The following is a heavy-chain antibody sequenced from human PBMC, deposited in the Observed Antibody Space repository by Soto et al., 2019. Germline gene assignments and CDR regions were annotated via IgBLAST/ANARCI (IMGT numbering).Heavy chain of an antibody. J-gene: IGHJ4*02. D-gene: IGHD3-9*01. CDR3: AKDGASYYDILTGYYNGTTFDY. V-gene: IGHV3-30*18. Sequence: PGGSLRLSCAASGFTFSSYGMHWVRQAPGKGLEWVAVISYDGSNKYYADSVKGRFTISRDNSKNTLYLQMNSLRAEDTAVYYCAKDGASYYDILTGYYNGTTFDYWGQGTLVTVSS. CDR2: ISYDGSNK. CDR1: GFTFSSYG.